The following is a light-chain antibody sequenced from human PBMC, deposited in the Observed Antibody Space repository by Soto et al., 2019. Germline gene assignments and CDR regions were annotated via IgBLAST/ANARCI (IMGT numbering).Light chain of an antibody. J-gene: IGLJ2*01. Sequence: QSVLTQPPSASGTPGQRVTISCSGSSSNIGSNYVYCYQQLPGTAPKLLIYRNNQRPSGVPDRFSGSKSGTPASLAISGLRSEDEADYYCAAWDDSLSGGVFGGGTKLTVL. V-gene: IGLV1-47*01. CDR1: SSNIGSNY. CDR3: AAWDDSLSGGV. CDR2: RNN.